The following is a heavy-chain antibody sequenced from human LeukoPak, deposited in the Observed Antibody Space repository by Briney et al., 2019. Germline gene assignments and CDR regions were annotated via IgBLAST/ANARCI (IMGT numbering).Heavy chain of an antibody. CDR1: GFTFSSYW. CDR3: AKGGGGRLIYYYYMDV. V-gene: IGHV3-7*03. D-gene: IGHD3-16*01. J-gene: IGHJ6*03. CDR2: IKQDGSEK. Sequence: GGSLRLSCAASGFTFSSYWMSWVRQAPGKGLEWVANIKQDGSEKYYVDSVKGRFTISRDNAKNSLYLQMNSLRTEDMALYYCAKGGGGRLIYYYYMDVWGKGTTVTVSS.